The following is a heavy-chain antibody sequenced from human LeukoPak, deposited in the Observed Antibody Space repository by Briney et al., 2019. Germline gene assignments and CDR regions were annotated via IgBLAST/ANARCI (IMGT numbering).Heavy chain of an antibody. D-gene: IGHD1-26*01. V-gene: IGHV4-38-2*02. J-gene: IGHJ4*02. CDR3: ASNTGTYSDYFDY. CDR2: IYHSGST. Sequence: SETLPLTCTVSGYSISSGYYWGWIRQPPGKGLEWIGSIYHSGSTYYNPSLKSRVTISVDTSKNQFSLKLNSVTAADTAIYYCASNTGTYSDYFDYWGQGTLVTVSS. CDR1: GYSISSGYY.